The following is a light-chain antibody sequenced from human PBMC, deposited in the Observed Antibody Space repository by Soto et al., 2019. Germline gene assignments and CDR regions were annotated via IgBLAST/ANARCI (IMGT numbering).Light chain of an antibody. CDR3: QQYNSYSLT. CDR2: KAS. Sequence: DIPMTQSPSTLSASVGDRVTITCRASQSISSWLAWYQQKPGKAPKLLIYKASSLESGVPSRFSSSGSGTEFTLTISSLQPDDFATYYCQQYNSYSLTFGGGTKVEIK. V-gene: IGKV1-5*03. CDR1: QSISSW. J-gene: IGKJ4*01.